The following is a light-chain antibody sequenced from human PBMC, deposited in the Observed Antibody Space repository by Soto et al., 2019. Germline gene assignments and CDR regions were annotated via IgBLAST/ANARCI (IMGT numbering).Light chain of an antibody. J-gene: IGKJ5*01. CDR1: QGISSY. CDR3: QQLNSYPRT. Sequence: DIPLTQSPSFLSASVGDRVTITCRASQGISSYLAWYQQKPEKAPKLLIYAASTLQSGVPSRFSGSVSGTEFTLTISSLQPEDFATYYCQQLNSYPRTFGQGTRLEIK. CDR2: AAS. V-gene: IGKV1-9*01.